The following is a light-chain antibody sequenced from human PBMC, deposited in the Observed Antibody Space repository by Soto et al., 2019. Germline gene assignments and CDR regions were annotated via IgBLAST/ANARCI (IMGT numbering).Light chain of an antibody. CDR1: QSVSSGY. V-gene: IGKV3-20*01. J-gene: IGKJ1*01. CDR3: QQYGSSRWT. Sequence: DIVLTQSPGTLSLSPGERATLSCMASQSVSSGYVAWYQQKPGQSPRLLIYVASTRATGIPDRFSGSGYGTDFTLTVSTPEPEDFAVYYCQQYGSSRWTVGQGPKVEFK. CDR2: VAS.